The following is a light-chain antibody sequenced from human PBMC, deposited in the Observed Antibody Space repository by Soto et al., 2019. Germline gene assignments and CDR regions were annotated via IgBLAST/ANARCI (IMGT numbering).Light chain of an antibody. CDR2: GVT. J-gene: IGLJ1*01. Sequence: QSALTQPASVSESPGQSITISCAGTSSDIGGYNYVSWYQQHPDKAPKLMIYGVTNRPSGVSDRFSGSKSGNTASLTISGLQAEDEADYYCTSYTSSSTYVFGTGTKVIVL. CDR3: TSYTSSSTYV. CDR1: SSDIGGYNY. V-gene: IGLV2-14*01.